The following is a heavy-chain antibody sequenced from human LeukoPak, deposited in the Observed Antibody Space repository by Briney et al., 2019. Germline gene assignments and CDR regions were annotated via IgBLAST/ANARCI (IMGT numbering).Heavy chain of an antibody. J-gene: IGHJ5*02. CDR1: GGSISSGSYY. CDR3: ARGIAARPGPHNWFDP. V-gene: IGHV4-61*02. CDR2: IYTSGST. Sequence: TASETLSLTCTVSGGSISSGSYYWSWIRQPAGKGLEWIGRIYTSGSTNYNPSLKSRVTISVDTSKNQFSLKLSSVTAADTAVYYCARGIAARPGPHNWFDPWGQGTLDTVSS. D-gene: IGHD6-6*01.